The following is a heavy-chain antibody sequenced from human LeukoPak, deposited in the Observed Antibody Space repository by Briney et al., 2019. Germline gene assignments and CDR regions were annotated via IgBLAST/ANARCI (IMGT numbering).Heavy chain of an antibody. CDR2: ITWNGGSI. Sequence: GGSLRLSCAASGFTFEDYGMSWVRQAPGKGLECVSGITWNGGSIGYADSVKGRFTMSRDNAKNSLYLQMDSLKTEDTALYYCARDYARPDYWGQGTLVTVSS. J-gene: IGHJ4*02. CDR3: ARDYARPDY. V-gene: IGHV3-20*04. D-gene: IGHD4-17*01. CDR1: GFTFEDYG.